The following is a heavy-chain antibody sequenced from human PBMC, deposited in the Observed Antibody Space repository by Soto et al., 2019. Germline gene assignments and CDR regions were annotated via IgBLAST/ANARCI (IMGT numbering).Heavy chain of an antibody. Sequence: QLQLQESGSGLVKPSQTLSLTCAVSGGSISSGGYSWSWIRQPPGKGLEWIGYIYHSGSTYYTPSLKSLVIISLDRSKTQFPLKLSSVTAAETALYYCAAGALFGVVPLDYWGQGTLVTVSS. CDR3: AAGALFGVVPLDY. CDR2: IYHSGST. V-gene: IGHV4-30-2*01. D-gene: IGHD3-3*01. CDR1: GGSISSGGYS. J-gene: IGHJ4*02.